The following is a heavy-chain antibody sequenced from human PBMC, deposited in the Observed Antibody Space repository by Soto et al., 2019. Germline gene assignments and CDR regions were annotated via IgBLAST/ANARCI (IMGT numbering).Heavy chain of an antibody. J-gene: IGHJ4*02. CDR1: GFTFSGDW. CDR3: ARGPRGLYHHDY. Sequence: EVQLVESGGGLVQPGGSLRLSCAASGFTFSGDWMHWVRQAAGKGLVWVSRINMDGSSTNYADSVKGRFTISRDNAKNTVYLQMNSLRVDDTAVYYWARGPRGLYHHDYWGQGALVTVSS. D-gene: IGHD2-2*01. CDR2: INMDGSST. V-gene: IGHV3-74*01.